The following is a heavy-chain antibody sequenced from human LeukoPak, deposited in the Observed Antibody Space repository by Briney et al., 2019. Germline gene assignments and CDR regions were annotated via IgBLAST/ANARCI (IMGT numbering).Heavy chain of an antibody. D-gene: IGHD3-10*01. Sequence: PSETLSLTCTVSGGSISNYYWNWIRQPPGKGLEWIGYIYYSGTTNYNPSLKSRVSMSVDTSKNQFSLKLSSVTAADTAVYYCAREMQDKSLQWIGELKKYYYYYMDVWGKGTTVIVSS. CDR3: AREMQDKSLQWIGELKKYYYYYMDV. V-gene: IGHV4-59*01. CDR1: GGSISNYY. CDR2: IYYSGTT. J-gene: IGHJ6*03.